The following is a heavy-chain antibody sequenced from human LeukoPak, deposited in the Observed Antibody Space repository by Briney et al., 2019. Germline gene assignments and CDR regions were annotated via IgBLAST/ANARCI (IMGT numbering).Heavy chain of an antibody. Sequence: PSETLSLTCTVSGGSISSSSYYWGWIRQPPGKGLEWIGSIYYGGSTYYNPSLKSRVTISVDTSKNQFSLRLSSVTAADTAVYYCARPVLLEMATIGGYFDLWGRGTLVTVSS. V-gene: IGHV4-39*01. CDR1: GGSISSSSYY. J-gene: IGHJ2*01. CDR3: ARPVLLEMATIGGYFDL. CDR2: IYYGGST. D-gene: IGHD5-24*01.